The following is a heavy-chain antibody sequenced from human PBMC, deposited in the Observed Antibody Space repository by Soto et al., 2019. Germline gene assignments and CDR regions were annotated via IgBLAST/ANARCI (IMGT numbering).Heavy chain of an antibody. Sequence: ASVKVSCKASGYTFSGFAIHWVRQAPGQRLEWMGWINAGNGNTKYSQKFQGRVTITTDTSASTAYIELSGLRSEDTAVYYCASDYGSYYGWFDPWGQGTLVTVSS. D-gene: IGHD1-26*01. J-gene: IGHJ5*02. CDR1: GYTFSGFA. CDR2: INAGNGNT. CDR3: ASDYGSYYGWFDP. V-gene: IGHV1-3*01.